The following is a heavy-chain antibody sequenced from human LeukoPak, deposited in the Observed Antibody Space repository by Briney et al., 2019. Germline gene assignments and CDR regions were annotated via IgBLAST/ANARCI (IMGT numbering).Heavy chain of an antibody. J-gene: IGHJ4*02. CDR1: GFIFSNYA. CDR3: AKWGDYDVLTGYYVSDF. D-gene: IGHD3-9*01. V-gene: IGHV3-23*01. CDR2: ISGRSDNT. Sequence: GASLRLSCAASGFIFSNYAMYWVRQAPGKGLEWVSAISGRSDNTYYADSVKGRFTLCRDSSKNTLYLQMNSLRADDTAVHYCAKWGDYDVLTGYYVSDFWGQGTLVTVSS.